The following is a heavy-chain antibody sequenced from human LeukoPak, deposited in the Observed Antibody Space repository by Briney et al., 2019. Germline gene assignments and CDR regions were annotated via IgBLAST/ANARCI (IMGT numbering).Heavy chain of an antibody. Sequence: GGSLRLSCAASGFTLSSYGMHWVRQAPGKGLEWVAVVSFDSYNEFYGDSVKGRFTISRDNSKNMVDLQMDSLRPEDTAVYFCVKGKWEDNHYYFGLDVWGQGTTVTVAS. CDR3: VKGKWEDNHYYFGLDV. CDR1: GFTLSSYG. CDR2: VSFDSYNE. D-gene: IGHD1-26*01. J-gene: IGHJ6*02. V-gene: IGHV3-30*03.